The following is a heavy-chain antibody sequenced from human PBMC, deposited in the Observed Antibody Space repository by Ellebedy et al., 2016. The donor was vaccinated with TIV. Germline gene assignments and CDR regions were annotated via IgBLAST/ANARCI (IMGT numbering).Heavy chain of an antibody. D-gene: IGHD2-21*02. CDR3: VRTARIADY. CDR2: ISPRSDYI. J-gene: IGHJ4*02. V-gene: IGHV3-21*03. CDR1: GFTFSSYS. Sequence: GGSLRLSCAASGFTFSSYSIDWVRQAPGKGLEWVSSISPRSDYIYYRDSLKGRFTISRDNAKNSPYLQMDSLRAEDTAVYYCVRTARIADYWGQGTLVTVSS.